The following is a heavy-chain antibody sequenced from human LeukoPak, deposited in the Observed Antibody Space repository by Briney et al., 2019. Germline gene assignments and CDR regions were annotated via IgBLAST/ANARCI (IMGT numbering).Heavy chain of an antibody. D-gene: IGHD2-2*02. Sequence: ASVKVSCKASGYTFTSFDINWVRQATGQGLEWMGWVNPNSGNTGYAQRFQGRVTLTRDTSISTAYMELSSLRSDDTAVYYCARGTPYCTSASCYNYWGQGTVLTVSS. CDR1: GYTFTSFD. CDR2: VNPNSGNT. J-gene: IGHJ4*02. CDR3: ARGTPYCTSASCYNY. V-gene: IGHV1-8*01.